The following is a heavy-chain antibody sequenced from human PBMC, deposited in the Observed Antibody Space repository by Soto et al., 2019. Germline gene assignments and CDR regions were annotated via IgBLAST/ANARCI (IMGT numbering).Heavy chain of an antibody. D-gene: IGHD3-22*01. Sequence: GGSLRLSCAASGFTFSNAWMSWVRQAPGKGLEWVGRIKSKTDGGTTDYAAPVKGRFTISRDDSKNTLYLQMNSLRAEDTAVYYCARDDSRAYYYDAFDIWGQGTMVTVS. CDR1: GFTFSNAW. CDR3: ARDDSRAYYYDAFDI. CDR2: IKSKTDGGTT. V-gene: IGHV3-15*01. J-gene: IGHJ3*02.